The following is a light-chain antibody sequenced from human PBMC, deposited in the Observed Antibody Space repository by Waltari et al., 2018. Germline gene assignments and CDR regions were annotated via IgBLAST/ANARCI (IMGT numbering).Light chain of an antibody. V-gene: IGKV3-20*01. CDR3: QHYVRLPVT. J-gene: IGKJ1*01. Sequence: EIVLTQSPGTLSLSPGERATPSCRASHSFTRYLAWYQHKPGQAPRLLIYDASTRAAGIADRFSGSGFGTDFTLTISRLEPEDSAVYYCQHYVRLPVTFGQGTKVEIK. CDR2: DAS. CDR1: HSFTRY.